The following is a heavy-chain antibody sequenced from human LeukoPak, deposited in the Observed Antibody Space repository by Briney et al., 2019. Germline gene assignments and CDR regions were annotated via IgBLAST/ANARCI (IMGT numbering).Heavy chain of an antibody. CDR2: IRSDASKK. CDR3: ARDQGAYYYGSVLDY. CDR1: GFTFSTYA. D-gene: IGHD3-10*01. V-gene: IGHV3-30*02. Sequence: AGGSLRLPCAASGFTFSTYAMRWVRQAQGKGLEWVAFIRSDASKKYYADSVKGRFAISRDNSKNTLYLQMNSLSAEDTAVYYCARDQGAYYYGSVLDYWGQGTLVTVFS. J-gene: IGHJ4*02.